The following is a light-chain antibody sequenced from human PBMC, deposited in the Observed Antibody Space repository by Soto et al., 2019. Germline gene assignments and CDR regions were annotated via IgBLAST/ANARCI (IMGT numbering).Light chain of an antibody. J-gene: IGLJ1*01. CDR2: EVS. V-gene: IGLV2-14*01. CDR1: SSDVGGYNY. Sequence: SALAQPASVSGSPGQSITISCTGTSSDVGGYNYVSWYQQHPGKAPKLMIYEVSNRPSGVSNRFSGSKSGNTASLTISGLQAEDEADYYCSSYTSSSTPYDFGTGTKVTVL. CDR3: SSYTSSSTPYD.